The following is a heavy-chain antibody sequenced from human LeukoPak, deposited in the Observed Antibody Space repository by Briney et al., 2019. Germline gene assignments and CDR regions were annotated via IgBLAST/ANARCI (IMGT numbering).Heavy chain of an antibody. V-gene: IGHV3-23*01. D-gene: IGHD5-18*01. Sequence: PGGSLRLSCAASGFTFSSYAMSWVRQAPGKGLEWVSAISGSGGSTYYADSVKGRFTISRDNSKNTLYLQMNSLRAEDTAVYYCAKSLGGTAVVTDYYYYMDVWGKGTTVTVSS. CDR1: GFTFSSYA. J-gene: IGHJ6*03. CDR3: AKSLGGTAVVTDYYYYMDV. CDR2: ISGSGGST.